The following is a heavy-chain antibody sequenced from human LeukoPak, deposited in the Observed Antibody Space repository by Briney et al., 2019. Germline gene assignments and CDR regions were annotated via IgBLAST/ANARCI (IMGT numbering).Heavy chain of an antibody. CDR2: INPNSGGT. D-gene: IGHD6-19*01. V-gene: IGHV1-2*02. J-gene: IGHJ4*02. CDR1: GYSFTCYY. Sequence: ASVKVSCKASGYSFTCYYMHWVRQAPGQGLEWMGWINPNSGGTNYAQKFQGRVTMTRDTSISTAYMELSRLRSDDTAVYYCARVKAVADPFDYWGQGTLVTVSS. CDR3: ARVKAVADPFDY.